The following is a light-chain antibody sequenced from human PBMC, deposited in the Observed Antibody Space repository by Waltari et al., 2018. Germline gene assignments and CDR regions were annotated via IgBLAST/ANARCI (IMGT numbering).Light chain of an antibody. Sequence: AIRITQSPSSLSASTGDRVTITCRASQGISSYLAWYQQKPGKDPKTLDSAXXTLQSGVPSRFSGSGSGTDFTLTISCLQSEDFATYYCQQYYSYPRTFGQGTKLEIK. CDR1: QGISSY. CDR2: AXX. CDR3: QQYYSYPRT. V-gene: IGKV1-8*01. J-gene: IGKJ2*01.